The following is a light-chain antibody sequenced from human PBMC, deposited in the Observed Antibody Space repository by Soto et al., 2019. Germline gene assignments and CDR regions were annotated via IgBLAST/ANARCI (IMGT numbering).Light chain of an antibody. CDR2: GAS. V-gene: IGKV3-15*01. Sequence: EIVMTQSPATLSVSPGERATLSCRASQSVSSNLAWYQQKPGQAPRLLIYGASTRATDIPARFSGSGSGTEFTLTISSLKSEDFAVYYCQQYQNWPPWTFGQVTKVEIK. CDR1: QSVSSN. CDR3: QQYQNWPPWT. J-gene: IGKJ1*01.